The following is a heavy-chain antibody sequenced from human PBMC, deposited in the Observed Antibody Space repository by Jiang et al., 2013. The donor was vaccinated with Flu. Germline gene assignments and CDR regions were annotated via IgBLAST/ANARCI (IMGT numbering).Heavy chain of an antibody. Sequence: KPSQTLSLTCTVSGASISSGSYYWSWIRQPVGKGLEWLGRVHSTGHTNYKSSRVTISRDTSKNQFSLRLKSVTASDTAVYYCARAPNGAAPGVPLHYFDHWGQGALVTVSS. V-gene: IGHV4-61*02. D-gene: IGHD1-14*01. CDR1: GASISSGSYY. CDR2: VHSTGHT. CDR3: ARAPNGAAPGVPLHYFDH. J-gene: IGHJ4*02.